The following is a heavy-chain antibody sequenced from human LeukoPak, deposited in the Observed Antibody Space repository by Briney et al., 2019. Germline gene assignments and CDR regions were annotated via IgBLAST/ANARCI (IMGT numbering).Heavy chain of an antibody. CDR1: GGTFSSYA. CDR3: ARGLNCSSTSCYQGSWFDP. Sequence: SVKVSCKASGGTFSSYAISWVRQAPGQGLEWMGGIIPIFGTAHYAQKSQGRVTISTDESTSTNYMELSSLRSEDTAVYYCARGLNCSSTSCYQGSWFDPWGQGTLVTVSS. V-gene: IGHV1-69*05. J-gene: IGHJ5*02. D-gene: IGHD2-2*01. CDR2: IIPIFGTA.